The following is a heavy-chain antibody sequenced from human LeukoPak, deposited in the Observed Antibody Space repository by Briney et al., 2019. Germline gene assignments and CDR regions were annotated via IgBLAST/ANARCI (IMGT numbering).Heavy chain of an antibody. J-gene: IGHJ3*02. Sequence: GGSLRLSCATSGFTFDDYGMAWVRQVPGKGLEWGSVIYSGGRGTTYSADSVKGRFTISRDNSKNTVYLQMNSLRAEDTAVYYCARDPASSGLAAFEIWGQGTMVTVSS. D-gene: IGHD3-16*01. CDR2: IYSGGRGTT. CDR3: ARDPASSGLAAFEI. V-gene: IGHV3-23*03. CDR1: GFTFDDYG.